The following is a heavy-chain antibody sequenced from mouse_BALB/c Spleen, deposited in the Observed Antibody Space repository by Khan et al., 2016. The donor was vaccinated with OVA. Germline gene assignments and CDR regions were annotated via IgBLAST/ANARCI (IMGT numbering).Heavy chain of an antibody. V-gene: IGHV3-2*02. Sequence: EVQLQESGPGLVKPSQSLSLTCTVTGYSITSDYAWNWIRQFPGNKLEWMGYLSYSGNTKYNPSLKSRIFIPRDTSKNQFFLQLNSVTTEDTATYYCARIYGGDFDYWGQGTTLTVSS. J-gene: IGHJ2*01. CDR2: LSYSGNT. CDR1: GYSITSDYA. D-gene: IGHD1-1*01. CDR3: ARIYGGDFDY.